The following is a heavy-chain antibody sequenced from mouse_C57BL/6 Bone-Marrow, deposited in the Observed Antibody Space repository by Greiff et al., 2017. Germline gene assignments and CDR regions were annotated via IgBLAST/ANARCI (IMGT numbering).Heavy chain of an antibody. D-gene: IGHD4-1*01. V-gene: IGHV3-6*01. CDR2: ISYDGSN. J-gene: IGHJ2*01. Sequence: EVKVEESGPGLVKPSQSLSLTCSVTGYSITSGYYWNWIRQFPGNKLEWMGYISYDGSNNYNPSLKNRISITRDTSKNQFFLKLNSVTTEDTATYYCARVKLGPFDYWGQGTTLTVSS. CDR3: ARVKLGPFDY. CDR1: GYSITSGYY.